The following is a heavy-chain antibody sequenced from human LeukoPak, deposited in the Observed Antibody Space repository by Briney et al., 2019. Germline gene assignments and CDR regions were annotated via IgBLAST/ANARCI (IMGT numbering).Heavy chain of an antibody. V-gene: IGHV3-33*06. CDR1: GFTFNTYG. D-gene: IGHD3-3*01. CDR2: IWFDGSVK. J-gene: IGHJ4*02. CDR3: AKDTGVQFLEPAF. Sequence: PGGSLRLPCAASGFTFNTYGMHWVRQAPGQGLEWVAAIWFDGSVKHHSDAVKGRFTISRDNSLNTLYLQMNSLRVEDTAIYYCAKDTGVQFLEPAFWGQGTLVTVSS.